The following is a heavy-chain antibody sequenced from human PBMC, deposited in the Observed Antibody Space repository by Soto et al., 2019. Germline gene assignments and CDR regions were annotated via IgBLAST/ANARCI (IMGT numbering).Heavy chain of an antibody. D-gene: IGHD6-19*01. J-gene: IGHJ5*02. CDR3: ARLSSGWYEEKWFDP. V-gene: IGHV4-39*01. Sequence: SETLSLTCTVSGGSISSGDYYWSWIRQPPGKGMEWIGYIYYSGSNYYNPSLRSRVTISVDTSKNQFSLKLSSVTAADTAVYYCARLSSGWYEEKWFDPWGQGTLVTVSS. CDR1: GGSISSGDYY. CDR2: IYYSGSN.